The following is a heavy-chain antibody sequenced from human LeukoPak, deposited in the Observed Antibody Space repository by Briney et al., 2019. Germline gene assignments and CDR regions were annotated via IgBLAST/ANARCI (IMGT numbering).Heavy chain of an antibody. D-gene: IGHD5-12*01. V-gene: IGHV3-64*01. CDR1: VFTFSSYA. CDR2: ISSNGGST. J-gene: IGHJ4*02. Sequence: GGSLRLSCAASVFTFSSYAMHWVRQAPGRGLEYVSAISSNGGSTYYANSVKGRFTISRDNAKNSLYLQMNSLRAEDTAVYYCARGQYSGYDFFDYWGQGTLVTVSS. CDR3: ARGQYSGYDFFDY.